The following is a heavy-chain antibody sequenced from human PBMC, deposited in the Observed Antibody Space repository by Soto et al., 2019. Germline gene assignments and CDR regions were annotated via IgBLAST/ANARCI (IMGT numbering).Heavy chain of an antibody. J-gene: IGHJ5*02. CDR1: GYTFSNYG. D-gene: IGHD2-2*01. CDR2: ISLYSDGT. CDR3: ARVVPGAEAWFGP. V-gene: IGHV1-18*01. Sequence: ASVKVSCKTSGYTFSNYGITWVRQAPGQPLEWLGWISLYSDGTNYAQKFQGRVSMTTDTSTTAAYMELRSLRSDDTAVYYCARVVPGAEAWFGPWGQGTLVTVSS.